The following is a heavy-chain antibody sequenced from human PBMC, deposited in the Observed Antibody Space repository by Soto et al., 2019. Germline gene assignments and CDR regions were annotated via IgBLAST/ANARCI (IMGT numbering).Heavy chain of an antibody. Sequence: GGSLRLSCAASGFTFSSYSMNWVRQAPGKGLEWVSYISSTTIYYADSVKGRFTISRDNAKNSLYLQLNSLRAEDTAVYYCARGGGQWLNWFDPWGQGTLVTVS. D-gene: IGHD6-19*01. CDR3: ARGGGQWLNWFDP. V-gene: IGHV3-48*01. J-gene: IGHJ5*02. CDR2: ISSTTI. CDR1: GFTFSSYS.